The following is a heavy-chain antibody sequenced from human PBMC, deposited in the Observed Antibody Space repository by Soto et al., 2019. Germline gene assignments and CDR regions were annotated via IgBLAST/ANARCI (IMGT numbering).Heavy chain of an antibody. CDR3: AREGITITRDDYYYYYMDV. Sequence: GASVKVSCKASGGTFSSYAISWVRQAPGQGLEWMGGIIPIFGTANYAQKFKGRVTITADESTSTAYMELSSLRSEDTAVYYCAREGITITRDDYYYYYMDVWGKGTTVTVSS. CDR1: GGTFSSYA. V-gene: IGHV1-69*13. D-gene: IGHD3-16*01. CDR2: IIPIFGTA. J-gene: IGHJ6*03.